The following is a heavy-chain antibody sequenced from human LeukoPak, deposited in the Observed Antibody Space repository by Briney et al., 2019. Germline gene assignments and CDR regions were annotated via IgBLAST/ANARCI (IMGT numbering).Heavy chain of an antibody. CDR2: ISSSSSTT. D-gene: IGHD6-13*01. CDR1: GFTFSTYS. V-gene: IGHV3-48*01. CDR3: AREGAAAGTGFDY. J-gene: IGHJ4*02. Sequence: GGSLRLSCAASGFTFSTYSLNWVRQAPGKGLEWVSYISSSSSTTYYADSVKGRFTISRDNSKNTLYLQMGSLRAEDMAVYYCAREGAAAGTGFDYWGQGTLVTVSS.